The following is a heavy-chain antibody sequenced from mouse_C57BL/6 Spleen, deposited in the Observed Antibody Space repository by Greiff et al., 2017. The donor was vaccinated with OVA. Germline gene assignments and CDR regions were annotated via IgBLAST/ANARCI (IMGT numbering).Heavy chain of an antibody. CDR2: INPNNGGT. CDR3: ARWVAGPDWYFDV. Sequence: EVQLQQSGPELVKPGASVKISCKASGYTFTDYYMNWVKQSHGKSLEWIGDINPNNGGTSYNQKFKGKATLTVDKSSSTAYMELRSLTSEDSAVYYCARWVAGPDWYFDVWGTGTTVTVSS. D-gene: IGHD1-1*02. V-gene: IGHV1-26*01. CDR1: GYTFTDYY. J-gene: IGHJ1*03.